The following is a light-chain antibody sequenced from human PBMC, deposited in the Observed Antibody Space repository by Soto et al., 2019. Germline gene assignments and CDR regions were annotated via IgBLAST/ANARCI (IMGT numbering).Light chain of an antibody. Sequence: QSVLTQPASVSGSPGQSITISCTGTSSDLGDYNYVSWYQHHPGRAPKLMIYDVSNRPSGVSNRFSGPKSGDTASLTISGLQAEDEAHYYCSSYTRRSSLVVFGGGTKVTVL. J-gene: IGLJ2*01. V-gene: IGLV2-14*03. CDR2: DVS. CDR1: SSDLGDYNY. CDR3: SSYTRRSSLVV.